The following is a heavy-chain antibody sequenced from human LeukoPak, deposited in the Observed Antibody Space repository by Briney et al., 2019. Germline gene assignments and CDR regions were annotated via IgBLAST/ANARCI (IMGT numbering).Heavy chain of an antibody. CDR2: IYTGDTT. Sequence: GGSLRLSCAASGFTVSSKYMSWVRQAPGKGLEWVSIIYTGDTTYYADSVKGRFTISRDNSKNTLYLQMDGLRAEDTAVYYCASPAVWGELSLRYWGQGTLVTVSS. D-gene: IGHD3-16*02. CDR1: GFTVSSKY. J-gene: IGHJ4*02. V-gene: IGHV3-66*01. CDR3: ASPAVWGELSLRY.